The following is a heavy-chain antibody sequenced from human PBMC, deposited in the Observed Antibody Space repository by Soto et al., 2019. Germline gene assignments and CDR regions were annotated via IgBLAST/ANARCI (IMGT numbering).Heavy chain of an antibody. V-gene: IGHV3-23*01. CDR1: GFTFSSYA. D-gene: IGHD5-12*01. CDR2: ISGSGGST. CDR3: AKDRYSGYDYSDY. J-gene: IGHJ4*02. Sequence: HPGGSLRLSCAASGFTFSSYAVSWVRQAPGKGLEWVSAISGSGGSTYYADSVKGRFTISRDNSKNTLYLQMNSLRAEDTAVYYCAKDRYSGYDYSDYWGQGTLVTVSS.